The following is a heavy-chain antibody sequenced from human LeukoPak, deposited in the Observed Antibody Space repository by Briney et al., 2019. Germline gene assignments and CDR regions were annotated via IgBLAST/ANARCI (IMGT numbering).Heavy chain of an antibody. CDR1: GLTFSSYA. CDR2: ISGSGGST. J-gene: IGHJ4*02. D-gene: IGHD3-22*01. CDR3: AKWDYYDSSGYGRD. V-gene: IGHV3-23*01. Sequence: GGSLRLSCAASGLTFSSYAMSWVRQAPGKGLEWVSAISGSGGSTYYADSVKGRFTISRDNSKNTLYLQMNSLRAEDTAVYYCAKWDYYDSSGYGRDWGQGILVTVSS.